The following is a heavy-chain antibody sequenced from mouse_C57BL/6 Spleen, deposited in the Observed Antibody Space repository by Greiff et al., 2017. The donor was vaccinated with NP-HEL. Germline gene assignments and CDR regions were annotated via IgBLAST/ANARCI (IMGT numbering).Heavy chain of an antibody. V-gene: IGHV1-52*01. CDR2: IDPSDSET. CDR3: VYDYNDAMDY. J-gene: IGHJ4*01. D-gene: IGHD2-4*01. Sequence: QVQLKESGAELVRPGSSVKLSCKASGYTFTSYWMHWVKQRPIQGLEWIGNIDPSDSETHYNQKFKDKATLTVDKSSSTAYMQLSSLTSEDYAVDYCVYDYNDAMDYWGQGTSVTVSS. CDR1: GYTFTSYW.